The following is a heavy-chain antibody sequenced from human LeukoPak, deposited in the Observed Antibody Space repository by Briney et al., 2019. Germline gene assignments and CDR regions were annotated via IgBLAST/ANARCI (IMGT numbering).Heavy chain of an antibody. Sequence: ASVKVSCKASGYAFTSYGISWVRQAPGQGLEWMGWISAYNGNTNYAQKLQGRVTMTTDTSTSTAYMELRSLRSDDTAVYYCARDLYYYDSSGYPGWAFDIWGQGTMVTVSS. CDR3: ARDLYYYDSSGYPGWAFDI. J-gene: IGHJ3*02. V-gene: IGHV1-18*01. CDR2: ISAYNGNT. CDR1: GYAFTSYG. D-gene: IGHD3-22*01.